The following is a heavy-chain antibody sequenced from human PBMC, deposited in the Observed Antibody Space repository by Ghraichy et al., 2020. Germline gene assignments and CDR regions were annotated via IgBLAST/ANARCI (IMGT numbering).Heavy chain of an antibody. CDR3: AKGIRETTVVPYYDYGMEV. V-gene: IGHV3-43*01. CDR1: GFTFDDYT. Sequence: GGSLRLSCAASGFTFDDYTMHWVRQAPGKGLEWVSLVSWDDGNTYYADSVKGRFTISRDNSKNSVYLQMNSLSTEDTALYYCAKGIRETTVVPYYDYGMEVWGQGTTVTVSS. D-gene: IGHD4-23*01. CDR2: VSWDDGNT. J-gene: IGHJ6*02.